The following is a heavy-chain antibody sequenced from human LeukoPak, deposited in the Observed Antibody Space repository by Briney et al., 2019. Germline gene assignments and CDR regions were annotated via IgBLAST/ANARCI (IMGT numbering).Heavy chain of an antibody. CDR2: ISSSGSTI. CDR1: GFTFSDYY. CDR3: ARDSHIYYDSSGYYGYYFDY. D-gene: IGHD3-22*01. J-gene: IGHJ4*02. Sequence: KSGGSLRLSCAASGFTFSDYYMSWIRQAPGKGLEWVSYISSSGSTIYYADSVKGRFTISRDNPKNSLYLQMNSLRAEDTAVYYCARDSHIYYDSSGYYGYYFDYWGQGTLVTVSS. V-gene: IGHV3-11*04.